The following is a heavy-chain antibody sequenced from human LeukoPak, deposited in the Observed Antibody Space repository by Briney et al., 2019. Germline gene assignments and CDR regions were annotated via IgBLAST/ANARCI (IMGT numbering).Heavy chain of an antibody. CDR2: ISGSGGST. V-gene: IGHV3-23*01. D-gene: IGHD2-2*01. CDR1: GFPFSNYA. CDR3: FGLRRYCSSTSCDNDY. J-gene: IGHJ4*02. Sequence: GGSLRLSCVASGFPFSNYAMSWVRQAPGKGLEWVSAISGSGGSTYYADSVKGRFTISRDNSKNTLYLQMNSLRAEDTAVYYCFGLRRYCSSTSCDNDYWGQGTLVTVSS.